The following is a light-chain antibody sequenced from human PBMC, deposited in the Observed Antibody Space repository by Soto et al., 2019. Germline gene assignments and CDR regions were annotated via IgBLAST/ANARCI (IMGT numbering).Light chain of an antibody. V-gene: IGLV2-14*01. CDR2: EVS. CDR3: SSYTSSSTWV. Sequence: QSVLTQPASVSGSPGQSITISCTGTRSDVGGYNYVSWYQQHPGKAPKLMIFEVSNRPSGVSNRFSGSKSGNTASLTISGLQAEDEADYYCSSYTSSSTWVFGGGTQLTVL. CDR1: RSDVGGYNY. J-gene: IGLJ3*02.